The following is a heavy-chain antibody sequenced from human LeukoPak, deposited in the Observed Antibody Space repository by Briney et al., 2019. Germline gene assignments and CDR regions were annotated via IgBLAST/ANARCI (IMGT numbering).Heavy chain of an antibody. CDR2: INHSGST. Sequence: SENLSLTCAVYGGSFSGHYWSWIRQSPGKGLEWIGEINHSGSTNYNPSLKSRVTISRDTSKIQFSLKLSSVTAADTAVYYCAREYSTSSTSFDHWGQGTLVTVSS. CDR3: AREYSTSSTSFDH. CDR1: GGSFSGHY. V-gene: IGHV4-34*01. D-gene: IGHD6-6*01. J-gene: IGHJ4*02.